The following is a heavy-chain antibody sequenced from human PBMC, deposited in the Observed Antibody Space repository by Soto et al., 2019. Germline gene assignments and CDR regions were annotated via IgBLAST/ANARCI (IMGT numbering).Heavy chain of an antibody. V-gene: IGHV3-73*01. D-gene: IGHD3-16*01. J-gene: IGHJ6*03. CDR2: IRTKPNSYAT. CDR3: SRGGGVRQSFYYFLDV. Sequence: EVQLVESGGGLVQPGGSLKVSCAASGFTFSGSAMHWVRQTSGKGLEWVGRIRTKPNSYATAYAASVKGRFIISRDDSKNTTYLQKNSLETEDTAVDYCSRGGGVRQSFYYFLDVWGKGTTVTVSS. CDR1: GFTFSGSA.